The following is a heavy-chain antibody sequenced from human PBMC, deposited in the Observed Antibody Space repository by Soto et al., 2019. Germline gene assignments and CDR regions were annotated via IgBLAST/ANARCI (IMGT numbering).Heavy chain of an antibody. J-gene: IGHJ4*02. V-gene: IGHV3-7*03. CDR3: ARERTHVGEMATIRPWDY. CDR2: IKRDGSEK. D-gene: IGHD5-12*01. Sequence: EVQLVESGGGLVQPGGSLRLSCAASGFSFNRHWMSWVRQAPGKGLQWVASIKRDGSEKYYVDSVKGRFTISRDNVKNSLSLQMNSLRAEDTAVYYCARERTHVGEMATIRPWDYWGQGTLVTVSS. CDR1: GFSFNRHW.